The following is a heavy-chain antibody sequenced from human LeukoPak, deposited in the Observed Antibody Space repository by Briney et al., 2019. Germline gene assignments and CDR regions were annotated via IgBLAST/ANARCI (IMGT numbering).Heavy chain of an antibody. D-gene: IGHD3-3*01. Sequence: GASVKVSCKASGYTFTGYFMHWVRQAPGQGLEWMGWINPNSGGTNYAQKFQGRVTMTRDTSISTAYMELSRLRSDDTAVYYCASFQAYYDFWSGYSKNRNDAFDIWGQGTMVTVSS. V-gene: IGHV1-2*02. J-gene: IGHJ3*02. CDR2: INPNSGGT. CDR1: GYTFTGYF. CDR3: ASFQAYYDFWSGYSKNRNDAFDI.